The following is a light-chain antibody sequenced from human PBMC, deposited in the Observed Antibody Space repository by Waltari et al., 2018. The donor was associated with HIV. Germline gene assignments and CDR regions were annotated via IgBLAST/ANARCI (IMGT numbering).Light chain of an antibody. J-gene: IGLJ2*01. Sequence: QSALTQHASVSGSPGQSITLSCPGTRIDVGGYSYVAWYQQHPGKTPKAIINDGSKPPSGVSYRFSGSKSGDSASLTISWLQAEDEAVYFCSPYTSNSVFFGGGTRLTVL. CDR2: DGS. CDR1: RIDVGGYSY. CDR3: SPYTSNSVF. V-gene: IGLV2-14*03.